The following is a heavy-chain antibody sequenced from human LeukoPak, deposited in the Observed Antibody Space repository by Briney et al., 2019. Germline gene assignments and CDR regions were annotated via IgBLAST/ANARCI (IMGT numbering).Heavy chain of an antibody. D-gene: IGHD6-13*01. CDR3: ARGLWQQLVPGWGY. CDR1: GFTFSSYS. CDR2: ISSSSSTI. Sequence: EGSLRLSCAASGFTFSSYSMNWVRQAPGKGLEWVSYISSSSSTIYYADSVKGRFTISRDNAKNSLYLQMNSLRAEDTAVYYCARGLWQQLVPGWGYWGQGTLVTVSS. V-gene: IGHV3-48*01. J-gene: IGHJ4*02.